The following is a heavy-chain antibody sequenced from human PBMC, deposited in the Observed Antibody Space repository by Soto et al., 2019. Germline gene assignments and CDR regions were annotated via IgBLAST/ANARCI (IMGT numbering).Heavy chain of an antibody. CDR3: ATYYDSSGPTFDF. CDR1: GGSIITGDHY. Sequence: SETLSLTCTVSGGSIITGDHYWSWVRQLPGKGLEWIGYIYYSGTTYENPSLRSRLTMSVDTSKNQFSLRLSSVTAADTAVYYCATYYDSSGPTFDFWGQGTPVTVSS. V-gene: IGHV4-31*03. J-gene: IGHJ4*02. D-gene: IGHD3-22*01. CDR2: IYYSGTT.